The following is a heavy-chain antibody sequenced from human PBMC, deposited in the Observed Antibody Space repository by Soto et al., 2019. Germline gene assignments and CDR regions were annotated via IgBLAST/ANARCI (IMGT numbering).Heavy chain of an antibody. V-gene: IGHV3-15*01. J-gene: IGHJ4*02. CDR3: TTYSGAAFEY. Sequence: XGSLRLSCVASGLTFNNAWMNWVRQAPGKGLEWVGRIRSKSDGGTTDYAAPVKGRFTISRDDSKNMVDLQMSSLKTEDTAIYYCTTYSGAAFEYWGQGALVTVSS. D-gene: IGHD1-26*01. CDR1: GLTFNNAW. CDR2: IRSKSDGGTT.